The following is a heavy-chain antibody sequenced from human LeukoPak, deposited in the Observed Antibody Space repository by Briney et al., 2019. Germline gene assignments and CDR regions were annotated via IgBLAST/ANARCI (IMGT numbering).Heavy chain of an antibody. D-gene: IGHD3-10*01. CDR3: AKVMYYYGSGNETDY. Sequence: GGSLRLSCAASGFTFSSYAMSWVRQAPGKGLEWVSATSGSGGSTYYADSVKGRFTISRDNSKNTLYLQMNSLRAEDTAVYYCAKVMYYYGSGNETDYWGQGTLVTVSS. J-gene: IGHJ4*02. CDR2: TSGSGGST. V-gene: IGHV3-23*01. CDR1: GFTFSSYA.